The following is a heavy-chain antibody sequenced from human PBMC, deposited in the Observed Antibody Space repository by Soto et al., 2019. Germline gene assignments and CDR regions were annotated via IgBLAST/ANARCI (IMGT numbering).Heavy chain of an antibody. D-gene: IGHD3-10*01. V-gene: IGHV4-30-4*01. CDR2: IYYSGST. CDR1: GGSISSGDYY. J-gene: IGHJ5*02. Sequence: PSETLSLTCTVSGGSISSGDYYWGWIRQPPGKGLEWIGYIYYSGSTYYNPSLKSRVTISVDTSKNQFSLKLSSVTAADTAVYYCASESHYGSGSSWGQGTLVTVSS. CDR3: ASESHYGSGSS.